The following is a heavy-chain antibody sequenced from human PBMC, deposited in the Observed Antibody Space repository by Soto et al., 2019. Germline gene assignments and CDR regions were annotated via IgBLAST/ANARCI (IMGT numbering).Heavy chain of an antibody. D-gene: IGHD3-16*01. CDR3: ARVLSRGGVAFDI. CDR2: IYYSGST. CDR1: GGSISSYY. J-gene: IGHJ3*02. V-gene: IGHV4-59*01. Sequence: SETLSLTCTVSGGSISSYYWSWIRQPPGKGLEWIGYIYYSGSTNYNPSLKSRVTISVDTSKNQFSLKLSSVTAADTAVYYCARVLSRGGVAFDIWGQGTMVTVSS.